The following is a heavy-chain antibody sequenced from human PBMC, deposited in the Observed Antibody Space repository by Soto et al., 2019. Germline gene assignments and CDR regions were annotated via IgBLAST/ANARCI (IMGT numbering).Heavy chain of an antibody. J-gene: IGHJ4*02. CDR3: AKDPLWNTAMPDFDY. Sequence: EVQLLESGGGVVQPGGSLRLSCAASGFTFSSYAMSWVRQAPGKGLEWVSAISGSGGNTYYADSVKGRFTISRDNSKNTLYLQMNSLRAEDTAVYYCAKDPLWNTAMPDFDYWGQGTLVTVSS. V-gene: IGHV3-23*01. CDR1: GFTFSSYA. D-gene: IGHD5-18*01. CDR2: ISGSGGNT.